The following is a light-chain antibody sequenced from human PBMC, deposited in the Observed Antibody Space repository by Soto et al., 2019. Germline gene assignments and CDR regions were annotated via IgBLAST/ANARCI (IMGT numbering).Light chain of an antibody. CDR1: SGHSSYA. V-gene: IGLV4-69*01. Sequence: QSVLTQSPSASASLGASVKLTCTLSSGHSSYAIAWYQHRPEKGPRYLMKLNSDGSHSKGDGIPDRFSGSSSGAERYLTISSLQSEDEADYYCQTWGTGIRVFGGGTKLTVL. J-gene: IGLJ3*02. CDR3: QTWGTGIRV. CDR2: LNSDGSH.